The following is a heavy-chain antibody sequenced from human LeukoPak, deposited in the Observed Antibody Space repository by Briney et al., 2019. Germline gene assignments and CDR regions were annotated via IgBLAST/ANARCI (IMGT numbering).Heavy chain of an antibody. CDR3: ARHIPPGITGTTDY. CDR2: IYYSGST. CDR1: GGSISSSSYY. Sequence: SETLSLTCTVSGGSISSSSYYWGWIRQPPGKGLEWIGGIYYSGSTYYNPSLKSRVTISVDTFKNQFSLKLSSVTAADTAVYYCARHIPPGITGTTDYWGQGTLVTVSS. D-gene: IGHD1-7*01. J-gene: IGHJ4*02. V-gene: IGHV4-39*01.